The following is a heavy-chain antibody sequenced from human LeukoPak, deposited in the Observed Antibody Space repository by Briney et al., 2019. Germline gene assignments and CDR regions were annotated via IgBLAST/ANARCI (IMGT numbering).Heavy chain of an antibody. D-gene: IGHD2-21*02. CDR1: GDSISSYY. CDR3: ARDRQATAAYDAFDI. CDR2: IYYSGST. Sequence: SETLSLTCTVSGDSISSYYWSWIRQPPGKGLEWIGYIYYSGSTKYNPSLKSRVTISVDTSKHQSSLKLSSVTAADTAVYYCARDRQATAAYDAFDIWGRGTMVTVSS. V-gene: IGHV4-59*01. J-gene: IGHJ3*02.